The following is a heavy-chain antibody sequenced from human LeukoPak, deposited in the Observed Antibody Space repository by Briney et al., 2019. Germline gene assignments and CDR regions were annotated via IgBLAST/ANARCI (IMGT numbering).Heavy chain of an antibody. CDR3: AKRLGFSGWYGTPDY. V-gene: IGHV3-23*01. J-gene: IGHJ4*01. D-gene: IGHD6-19*01. Sequence: GGSLRLSCAAAGFTFSSYAMSWVRQAPGKGLEWVSAISGSGGSTYYADSVKGRFTISRDNSKNTLYLQMNSLRAEDTAVYYCAKRLGFSGWYGTPDYWGQGTLVTVSS. CDR1: GFTFSSYA. CDR2: ISGSGGST.